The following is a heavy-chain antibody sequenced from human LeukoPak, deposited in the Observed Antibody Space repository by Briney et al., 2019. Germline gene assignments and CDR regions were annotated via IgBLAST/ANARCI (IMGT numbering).Heavy chain of an antibody. V-gene: IGHV4-59*12. Sequence: SETLSLTCTVSSGSINSYYWSWIRQPPGKGLEWIGYIYYSGSTNYNPSLKSRVTISVDTSKNQFSLKLSSVTAADTAVYYCARTDRYYDSSGYLSGDYWGQGTLVTVSS. D-gene: IGHD3-22*01. CDR1: SGSINSYY. CDR2: IYYSGST. J-gene: IGHJ4*02. CDR3: ARTDRYYDSSGYLSGDY.